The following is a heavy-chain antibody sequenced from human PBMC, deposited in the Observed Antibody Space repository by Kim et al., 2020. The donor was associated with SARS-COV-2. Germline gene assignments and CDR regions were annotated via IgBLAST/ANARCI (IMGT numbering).Heavy chain of an antibody. CDR3: AEGGYFDWLLGY. D-gene: IGHD3-9*01. V-gene: IGHV3-30*03. Sequence: GGSLRLSCAASGFTFSSYGMHWVRQAPGKGLEWVAVISYDGSNKYYADSVKGRFTISRDNSKNTLDLQMNSLRAEDTAVYYCAEGGYFDWLLGYWGQGTLVTVSS. CDR1: GFTFSSYG. J-gene: IGHJ4*02. CDR2: ISYDGSNK.